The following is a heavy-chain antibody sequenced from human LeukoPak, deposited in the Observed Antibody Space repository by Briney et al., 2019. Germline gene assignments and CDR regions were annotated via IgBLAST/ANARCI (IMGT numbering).Heavy chain of an antibody. J-gene: IGHJ5*02. V-gene: IGHV3-21*01. CDR1: GFTFSSYE. Sequence: GGSLRLSCAASGFTFSSYEMNWVRQALGKGLEWVSSISSTSTYISYADSVKGRFTISRDNAQNSLYLQMNSLRAEDTAVYYCASYGGNPSRFDPWGQGTLVTVSS. CDR3: ASYGGNPSRFDP. D-gene: IGHD4-23*01. CDR2: ISSTSTYI.